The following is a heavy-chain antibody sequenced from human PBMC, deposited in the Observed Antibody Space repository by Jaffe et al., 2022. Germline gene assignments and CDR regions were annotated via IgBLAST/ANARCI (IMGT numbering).Heavy chain of an antibody. CDR2: IRSKAYGGTT. CDR1: GFTFGDYA. Sequence: EVQLVESGGGLVQPGRSLRLSCTASGFTFGDYAMSWFRQAPGKGLEWVGFIRSKAYGGTTEYAASVKGRFTISRDDSKSIAYLQMNSLKTEDTAVYYCYWHYYGSGSYGVGWFDPWGQGTLVTVSS. J-gene: IGHJ5*02. V-gene: IGHV3-49*03. CDR3: YWHYYGSGSYGVGWFDP. D-gene: IGHD3-10*01.